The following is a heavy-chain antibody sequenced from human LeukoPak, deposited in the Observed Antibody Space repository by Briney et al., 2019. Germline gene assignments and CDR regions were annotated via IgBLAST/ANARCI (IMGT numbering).Heavy chain of an antibody. Sequence: PGGSLRLSCAVSEFTVSSNYMSWVRQAPGKGLEWVSVIYSGGTPYYADSVKGRFTISRDNSKNTLYLQMNRLRAEDTAVYYCASMRSFYFDYWGQGTLVTVSS. D-gene: IGHD3-10*01. CDR2: IYSGGTP. V-gene: IGHV3-66*01. CDR1: EFTVSSNY. J-gene: IGHJ4*02. CDR3: ASMRSFYFDY.